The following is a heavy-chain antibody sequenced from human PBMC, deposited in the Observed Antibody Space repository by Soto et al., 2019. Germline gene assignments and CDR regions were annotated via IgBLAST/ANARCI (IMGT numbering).Heavy chain of an antibody. D-gene: IGHD2-2*01. CDR1: GYSYTSYW. V-gene: IGHV5-51*01. CDR2: IYPGDSAT. Sequence: PGESLKISCKGSGYSYTSYWVAWVRQMPGKGLEWMGIIYPGDSATRYSSSFQGQVTISADKSIRTAYLQWSSLKASDTAMYYCARVGKDIAVVSDYYMDVWGKGTSVTVSS. CDR3: ARVGKDIAVVSDYYMDV. J-gene: IGHJ6*03.